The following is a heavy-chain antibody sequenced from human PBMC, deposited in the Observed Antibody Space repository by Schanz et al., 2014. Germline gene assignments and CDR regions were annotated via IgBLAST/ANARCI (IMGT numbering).Heavy chain of an antibody. V-gene: IGHV3-11*03. D-gene: IGHD3-22*01. J-gene: IGHJ4*02. CDR3: ARPPHDSSGYYPFDY. CDR1: GFTFSDYY. CDR2: VSSSSSYT. Sequence: PGGSLRLSCAASGFTFSDYYMSWIRQAPGKGLEWVSYVSSSSSYTHYADSVKGRFTISRDNAKNSLYLQMNSLRAEDTAVYYCARPPHDSSGYYPFDYWGQGTLVTVSS.